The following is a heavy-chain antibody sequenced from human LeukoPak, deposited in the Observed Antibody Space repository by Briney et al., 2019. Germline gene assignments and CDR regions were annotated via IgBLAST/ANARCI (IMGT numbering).Heavy chain of an antibody. V-gene: IGHV3-66*01. Sequence: GSLRLSCAASRFTVSSNYMSWVRQAPGKGLEWVSVIYSGGSTYYADSVKGRFTISRDNSKNTLYLQMNSLRAEDTAVYYCAREAATGNPYYYYYGMDVWGQGTTVTVSS. CDR1: RFTVSSNY. J-gene: IGHJ6*02. CDR3: AREAATGNPYYYYYGMDV. D-gene: IGHD1-26*01. CDR2: IYSGGST.